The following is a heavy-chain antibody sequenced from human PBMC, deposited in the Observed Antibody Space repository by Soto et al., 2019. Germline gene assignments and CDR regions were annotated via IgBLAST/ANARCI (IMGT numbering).Heavy chain of an antibody. CDR1: GGAFIGYY. CDR2: INHSGST. Sequence: QVQLQQWGAGLLKPSETVSLTCAVYGGAFIGYYGTWIRQPPGKGLEWIGEINHSGSTNYNPSLKSRVTISADTSKTQFSLRLSSVTAADTAVYYCATLGHYDFWSGFRKGHWFDPWGQGTLVTVSS. V-gene: IGHV4-34*01. D-gene: IGHD3-3*01. CDR3: ATLGHYDFWSGFRKGHWFDP. J-gene: IGHJ5*02.